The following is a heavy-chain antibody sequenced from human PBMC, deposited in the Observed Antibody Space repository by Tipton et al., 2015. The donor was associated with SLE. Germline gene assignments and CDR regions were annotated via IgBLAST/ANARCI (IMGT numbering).Heavy chain of an antibody. Sequence: TLSLTCVVSGHSISSGYYWGWIRQSPGKGLEWIGSLYDSGSTYYNPSLKSRVTISVDTSKNQFSLKLRSVTAADTAVYYCARDSPPLFHQFGAYDIWGQGTMVTVSS. CDR3: ARDSPPLFHQFGAYDI. CDR1: GHSISSGYY. J-gene: IGHJ3*02. CDR2: LYDSGST. D-gene: IGHD2-21*01. V-gene: IGHV4-38-2*02.